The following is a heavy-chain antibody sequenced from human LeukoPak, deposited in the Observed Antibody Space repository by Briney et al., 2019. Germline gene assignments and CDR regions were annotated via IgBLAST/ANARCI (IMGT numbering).Heavy chain of an antibody. V-gene: IGHV1-69*05. D-gene: IGHD2-8*01. CDR3: AGLYRYYFDY. CDR2: IIPIFGTA. J-gene: IGHJ4*02. CDR1: GYTFTSYG. Sequence: GASVKVSCKASGYTFTSYGISWVRQAPGQGLEWMGGIIPIFGTANYAQKFQGRVTITTDESTSTAYMELSSLRSEDTAVYYCAGLYRYYFDYWGQGTLVTVSS.